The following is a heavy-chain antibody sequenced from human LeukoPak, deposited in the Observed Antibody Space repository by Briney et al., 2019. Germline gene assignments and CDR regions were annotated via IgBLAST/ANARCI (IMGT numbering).Heavy chain of an antibody. CDR1: GGSFSGYY. D-gene: IGHD1-26*01. J-gene: IGHJ5*02. Sequence: SETLSLTCAVYGGSFSGYYWSWIRQPPGKGLEWIGEINHSGSTNYNPSHKSRVTISVDTSKNQFSLKLSSVTAADTAVYYCARRQRYSGSYFRSWGQGTLVTVSS. CDR3: ARRQRYSGSYFRS. V-gene: IGHV4-34*01. CDR2: INHSGST.